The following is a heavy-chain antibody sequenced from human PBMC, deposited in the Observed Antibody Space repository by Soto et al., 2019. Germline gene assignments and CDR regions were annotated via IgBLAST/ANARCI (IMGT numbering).Heavy chain of an antibody. Sequence: QVQLVQSGAELKKPGSSVKVSCKASGDTFSCYTINWVRKAPGLGLEWMGRVNPILSMSNYAQKVQGRVTMTADKSTSTAYMELRSLRSEDTAFYYCATSYGSGYRAFDYWGQGALVTVSS. D-gene: IGHD3-10*01. CDR3: ATSYGSGYRAFDY. CDR2: VNPILSMS. J-gene: IGHJ4*02. V-gene: IGHV1-69*02. CDR1: GDTFSCYT.